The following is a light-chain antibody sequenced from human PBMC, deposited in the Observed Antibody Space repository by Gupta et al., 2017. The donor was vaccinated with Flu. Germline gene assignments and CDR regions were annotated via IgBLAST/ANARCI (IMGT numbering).Light chain of an antibody. CDR3: RQGKHFWT. J-gene: IGKJ1*01. Sequence: DVVMTQSPLSLPVTLGQPASISCRSSQSLVYSDGNTYLNWFQQRPGQTPRRIIYKVSNRDLGDTGRFSGCGEYNDFTLKSSGGEDEDVGGYYGRQGKHFWTFGQGTKVEIK. CDR2: KVS. V-gene: IGKV2-30*01. CDR1: QSLVYSDGNTY.